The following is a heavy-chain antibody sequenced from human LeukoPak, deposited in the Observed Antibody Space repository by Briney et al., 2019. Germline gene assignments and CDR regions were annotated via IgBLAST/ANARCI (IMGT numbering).Heavy chain of an antibody. Sequence: GGSLRLSCAASGFTFNNHAMTWVRQAPGKGLEWVSVITGSGDGRYYADSVKGRFTISRDNSKNTLYLQMNSLRAEDTALYYCAKDILTYYYGSSGYYFDSWGQGTLVTVSS. D-gene: IGHD3-9*01. J-gene: IGHJ4*02. CDR2: ITGSGDGR. V-gene: IGHV3-23*01. CDR3: AKDILTYYYGSSGYYFDS. CDR1: GFTFNNHA.